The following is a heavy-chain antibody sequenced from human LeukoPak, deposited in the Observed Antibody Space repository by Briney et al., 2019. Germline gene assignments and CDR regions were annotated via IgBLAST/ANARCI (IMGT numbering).Heavy chain of an antibody. CDR2: IKQDGSEK. Sequence: GGSLRLSCAASGFTFSNYWMSWVRQAPGKGLEWVANIKQDGSEKYYVDSVKGRFTISRDNAKTSLYLQMNSLRAEDTSVYYCARPRGSWYAFDIWGQGTMVTVSS. CDR3: ARPRGSWYAFDI. J-gene: IGHJ3*02. CDR1: GFTFSNYW. V-gene: IGHV3-7*01. D-gene: IGHD6-13*01.